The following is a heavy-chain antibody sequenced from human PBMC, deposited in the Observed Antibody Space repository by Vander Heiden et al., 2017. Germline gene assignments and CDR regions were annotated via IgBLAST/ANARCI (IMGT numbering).Heavy chain of an antibody. CDR1: GFTFSSYT. J-gene: IGHJ3*02. V-gene: IGHV3-21*01. CDR2: ITTGSSYI. D-gene: IGHD6-13*01. Sequence: EVQLVESGGGLVKPGGSLRLSCAASGFTFSSYTMNWVRQAPGKGLEWVSSITTGSSYIYYADSVKGRFTISRDNAKNSLYLQMNSLGAEDTAVYYCARGGISAAVDAFDIWGQGTMVTVSS. CDR3: ARGGISAAVDAFDI.